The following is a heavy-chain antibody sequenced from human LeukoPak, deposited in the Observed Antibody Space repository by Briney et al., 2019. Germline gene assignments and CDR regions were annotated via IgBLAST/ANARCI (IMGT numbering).Heavy chain of an antibody. D-gene: IGHD1-26*01. CDR1: GFSFSSYA. Sequence: EGSLRLSCAASGFSFSSYAMSWVRQARGKGLEWVSTISGSGDSTYYADSVKGRFTISRDNSKNTLYLQMSSLRADDTAMYYCAKLIVGARSLFDFRGQGILVTVSS. CDR3: AKLIVGARSLFDF. J-gene: IGHJ4*02. CDR2: ISGSGDST. V-gene: IGHV3-23*01.